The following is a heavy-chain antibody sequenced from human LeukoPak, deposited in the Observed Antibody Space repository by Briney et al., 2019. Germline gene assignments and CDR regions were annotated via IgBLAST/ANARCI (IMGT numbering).Heavy chain of an antibody. D-gene: IGHD3-3*01. Sequence: GRSLRLSCAASEFTFSSYAMHWVRQAPGKGLEWVAVISYDGSNKYYADSVKGRFTISRDNSKNTLYLQMNSLRAEDTAVYYCHLWSGYDADYWGQGTLVTVSS. CDR2: ISYDGSNK. V-gene: IGHV3-30-3*01. J-gene: IGHJ4*02. CDR3: HLWSGYDADY. CDR1: EFTFSSYA.